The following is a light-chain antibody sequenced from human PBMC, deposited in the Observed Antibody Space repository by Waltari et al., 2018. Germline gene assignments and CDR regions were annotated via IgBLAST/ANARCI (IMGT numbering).Light chain of an antibody. V-gene: IGLV2-14*03. Sequence: QSALTQPASVSGSPGQSITLSCTGTSSDVGGYDYVPWYQQHPGKAPKLMLYDVSNRPLEVSHRFSGSKSGNTASLTISGLQADDEAEYYCGSYTSSTTLAFGTGTKVTVL. CDR1: SSDVGGYDY. CDR2: DVS. J-gene: IGLJ1*01. CDR3: GSYTSSTTLA.